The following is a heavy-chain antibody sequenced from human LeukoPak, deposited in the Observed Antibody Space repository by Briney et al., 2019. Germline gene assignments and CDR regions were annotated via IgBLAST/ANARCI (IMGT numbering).Heavy chain of an antibody. D-gene: IGHD6-13*01. CDR3: ARASALAAAGTYLFDF. CDR1: DGSSSDYY. Sequence: SETLSLTCTVSDGSSSDYYWNWIRQPPGKGLEWIGYIFYTGSTDHNPSLKSRITMSIDTSKKYFSLKLTSVTAADTAVYYCARASALAAAGTYLFDFWGQGTLVTVSS. CDR2: IFYTGST. J-gene: IGHJ4*02. V-gene: IGHV4-59*01.